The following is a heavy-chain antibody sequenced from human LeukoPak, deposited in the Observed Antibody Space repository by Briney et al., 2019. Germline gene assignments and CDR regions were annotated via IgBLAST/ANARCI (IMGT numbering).Heavy chain of an antibody. CDR3: ARDAYFDKLDY. Sequence: GGSLRLSCAASGFTFSSYAMSWVRQAPGKGLEWVSAISSSGSTTYYADSVKGRFTISRDNVKNSLYLQMASLRAEDTAVYYCARDAYFDKLDYWGQGTLVTVSS. CDR1: GFTFSSYA. CDR2: ISSSGSTT. D-gene: IGHD3-22*01. V-gene: IGHV3-23*01. J-gene: IGHJ4*02.